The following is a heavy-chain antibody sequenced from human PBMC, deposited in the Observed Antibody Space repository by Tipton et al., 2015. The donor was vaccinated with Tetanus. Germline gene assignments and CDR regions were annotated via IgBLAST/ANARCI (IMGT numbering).Heavy chain of an antibody. CDR1: GYTFTSFG. CDR3: ARGGTMDY. J-gene: IGHJ4*02. D-gene: IGHD1-1*01. V-gene: IGHV1-18*01. Sequence: QLVQSGAEVKKPGASVKVSCKASGYTFTSFGINWVRQAPGQGLEWMGWINTDKGSTNYAQNLQGRVIMTTDTSTLTAYMELRSLRADDTAVYYGARGGTMDYWGQGTLVTVSA. CDR2: INTDKGST.